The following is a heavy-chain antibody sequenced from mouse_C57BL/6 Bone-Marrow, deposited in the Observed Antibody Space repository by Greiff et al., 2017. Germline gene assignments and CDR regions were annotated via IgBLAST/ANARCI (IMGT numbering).Heavy chain of an antibody. CDR3: ARTYYGSIYWYFDV. CDR1: GFSLSTFGMG. CDR2: IWWDDDK. Sequence: QVTLKESGPGILQPSQTLSLTCSFSGFSLSTFGMGVGWIRQPSGKGLEWLAHIWWDDDKYYNPALKSRLTISKDTSKNQVFLKIANVDTADTATYYCARTYYGSIYWYFDVWGTGTTVTVSS. D-gene: IGHD1-1*01. V-gene: IGHV8-8*01. J-gene: IGHJ1*03.